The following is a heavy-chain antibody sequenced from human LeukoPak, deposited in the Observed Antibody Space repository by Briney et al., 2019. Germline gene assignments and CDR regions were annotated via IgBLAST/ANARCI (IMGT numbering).Heavy chain of an antibody. CDR1: GGSISSYY. J-gene: IGHJ5*02. CDR2: IYYSGST. CDR3: ARRMAAAGSYWFDP. V-gene: IGHV4-59*08. D-gene: IGHD6-13*01. Sequence: SETLSLTCTVSGGSISSYYWSWIRQLPGKGLEWIGYIYYSGSTNYNPSLKSRVTISVDTSKNQFSLKLSSVTAADTAVYYCARRMAAAGSYWFDPWGQGTLVTVSS.